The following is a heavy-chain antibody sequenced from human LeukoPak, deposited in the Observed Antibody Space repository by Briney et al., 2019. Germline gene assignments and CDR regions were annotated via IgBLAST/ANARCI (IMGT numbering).Heavy chain of an antibody. V-gene: IGHV3-73*01. CDR2: IRSKANSYAT. CDR3: TRLSPRYSYGGSGDY. D-gene: IGHD5-18*01. Sequence: PGGSLKLSCAASGFTFSGSAMHWVRQASGKGLEWVGRIRSKANSYATAYAASVKGRFTISRDDSKNTAYLQMNSLKTEDTAVYYCTRLSPRYSYGGSGDYWGQGTLVTVSS. J-gene: IGHJ4*02. CDR1: GFTFSGSA.